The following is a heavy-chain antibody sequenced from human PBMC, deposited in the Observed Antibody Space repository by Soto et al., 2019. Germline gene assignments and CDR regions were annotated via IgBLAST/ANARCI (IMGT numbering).Heavy chain of an antibody. CDR2: MYYSGNS. Sequence: TPCLTYTVCAASISSGGISWICIPQPPERGLEWVGYMYYSGNSNYSPSLKSRLTISVDTSKNQFSLKLTSVTAADTAVYYCARRERAAGTDWWFDPWGQGTLVTVSS. J-gene: IGHJ5*02. CDR3: ARRERAAGTDWWFDP. V-gene: IGHV4-61*08. D-gene: IGHD6-13*01. CDR1: AASISSGGIS.